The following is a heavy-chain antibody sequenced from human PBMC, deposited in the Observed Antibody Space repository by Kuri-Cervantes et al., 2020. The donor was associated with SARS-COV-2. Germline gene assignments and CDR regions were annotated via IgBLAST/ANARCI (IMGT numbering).Heavy chain of an antibody. V-gene: IGHV1-2*02. CDR1: GYTFTGYY. Sequence: ASVKVSCKASGYTFTGYYMHWVRQAPGQGLEWMGWINPNSGGTNYAQKFQGRVTITADESTSTAYMELSSLKTEDTAVYYCTTLIDYWGQGALVTAPQ. CDR2: INPNSGGT. J-gene: IGHJ4*02. CDR3: TTLIDY.